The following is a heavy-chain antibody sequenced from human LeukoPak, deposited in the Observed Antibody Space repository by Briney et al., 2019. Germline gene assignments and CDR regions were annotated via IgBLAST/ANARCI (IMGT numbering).Heavy chain of an antibody. CDR1: GGSISSGGYS. Sequence: KTSETLSLTCTVSGGSISSGGYSWSWIRQHPGKGLEWIVYIYYSGSTYYNPSLKSRLTISVDTSKNQFSLKLSSVTAADTAVYYCARASPHDFWSGHLYDYWGQGTLVTVSS. V-gene: IGHV4-31*03. CDR2: IYYSGST. CDR3: ARASPHDFWSGHLYDY. D-gene: IGHD3-3*01. J-gene: IGHJ4*02.